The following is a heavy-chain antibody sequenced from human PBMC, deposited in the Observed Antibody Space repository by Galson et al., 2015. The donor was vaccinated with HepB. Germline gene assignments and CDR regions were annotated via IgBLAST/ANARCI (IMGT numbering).Heavy chain of an antibody. CDR3: ARLAAYSYYYMDV. V-gene: IGHV5-51*01. J-gene: IGHJ6*03. CDR1: GYTFTNYW. Sequence: QSGAEVKRPGESLKISCQGSGYTFTNYWIGWVRQMPGKGLEWMGIVYPGDSDTRYSPSFQGQVTISADKSISTAYLQWSSLKASDTAMYYCARLAAYSYYYMDVWGKGTTVTVS. CDR2: VYPGDSDT. D-gene: IGHD6-25*01.